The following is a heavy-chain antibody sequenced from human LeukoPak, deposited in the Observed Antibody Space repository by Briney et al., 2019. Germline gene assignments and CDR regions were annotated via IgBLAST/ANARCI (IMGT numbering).Heavy chain of an antibody. CDR1: GFTFSSHA. V-gene: IGHV3-23*01. D-gene: IGHD6-19*01. CDR2: ISDNGGDT. CDR3: ARVMMSRYSSGWSEKGEFDY. J-gene: IGHJ4*02. Sequence: GGSLRLSCAASGFTFSSHALGWARQAPGKGLEWVSSISDNGGDTHYADSVKGRFTISRDNSKNTLYLQMNSLRAEDTAVYYCARVMMSRYSSGWSEKGEFDYWGQGTLVTVSS.